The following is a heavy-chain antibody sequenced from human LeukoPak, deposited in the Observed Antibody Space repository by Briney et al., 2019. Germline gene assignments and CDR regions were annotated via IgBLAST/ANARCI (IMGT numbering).Heavy chain of an antibody. CDR2: INHSGST. J-gene: IGHJ4*02. V-gene: IGHV4-34*01. D-gene: IGHD3-16*02. Sequence: PSETLSLTCAVYGGSFSGYYWSWIRQPPGKGLEWIGEINHSGSTNYNPSLKSRVTISVDTSKNQFSLKLSSVTAAGTAVYYCARQYYDYVWGSYRPTVFDYWGQGTLVTVSS. CDR3: ARQYYDYVWGSYRPTVFDY. CDR1: GGSFSGYY.